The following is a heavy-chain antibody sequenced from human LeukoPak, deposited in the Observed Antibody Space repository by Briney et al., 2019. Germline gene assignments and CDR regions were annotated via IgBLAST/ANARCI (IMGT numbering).Heavy chain of an antibody. CDR2: INSDGSST. J-gene: IGHJ4*02. Sequence: PGGSLRLSCAASGFTFSSYWMHWVRQAPGKGLVWVSRINSDGSSTSYADSVKGRFTISRDNAKNSLYLQMNSLRAEDTAVYYCARGGAVVTAIFDYWGQGTLVTVSS. D-gene: IGHD2-21*02. V-gene: IGHV3-74*01. CDR3: ARGGAVVTAIFDY. CDR1: GFTFSSYW.